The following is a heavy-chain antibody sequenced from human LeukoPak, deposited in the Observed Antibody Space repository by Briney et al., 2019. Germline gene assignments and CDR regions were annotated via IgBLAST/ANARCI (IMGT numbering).Heavy chain of an antibody. J-gene: IGHJ6*03. D-gene: IGHD6-19*01. CDR3: AKGGGEIMQWLAYYYMDV. CDR2: ISYDGSNK. CDR1: GFTFSSYG. Sequence: GGSLRLSCAASGFTFSSYGMHWVRQAPGKGLEWVAVISYDGSNKYYADSVKGRFTISRDNSKNTLYLQMNSLRAEDTAVYYCAKGGGEIMQWLAYYYMDVWGKGTTVTVSS. V-gene: IGHV3-30*18.